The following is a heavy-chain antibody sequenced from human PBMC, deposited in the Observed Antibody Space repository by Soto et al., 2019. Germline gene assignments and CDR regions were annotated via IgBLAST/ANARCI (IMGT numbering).Heavy chain of an antibody. J-gene: IGHJ5*02. D-gene: IGHD4-17*01. CDR3: ARDRGTTVTRNSIWFDP. CDR2: ISAYNGNT. Sequence: QVPLVQSGAEVKKPGASVKVSCKASGYTFTSYGISWVRQAPGQGLEWMGWISAYNGNTNYAQKLQGRVTMTTDTSTSTAYMELRSLRSDDTAVYYCARDRGTTVTRNSIWFDPWGQGTLVTVSS. CDR1: GYTFTSYG. V-gene: IGHV1-18*01.